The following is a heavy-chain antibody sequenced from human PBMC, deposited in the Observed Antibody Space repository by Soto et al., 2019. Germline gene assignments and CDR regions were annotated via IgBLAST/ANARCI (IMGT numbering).Heavy chain of an antibody. Sequence: SVKVSCKASGYTFTYRYLHWVRHAPGQALEWMGWITPFNGNTNYAQKFQDRVTITRDRSMSTAYMELSSLRSEDTAMYYCAESGYCSSTSCYWFDPWGQGTLVTVSS. V-gene: IGHV1-45*02. CDR2: ITPFNGNT. CDR1: GYTFTYRY. J-gene: IGHJ5*02. D-gene: IGHD2-2*01. CDR3: AESGYCSSTSCYWFDP.